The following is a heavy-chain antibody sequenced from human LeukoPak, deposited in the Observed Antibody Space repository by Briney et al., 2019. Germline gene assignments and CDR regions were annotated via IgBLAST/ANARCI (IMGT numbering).Heavy chain of an antibody. CDR1: GGSFSGYY. J-gene: IGHJ4*02. CDR2: INHSGST. CDR3: ARVRTGEFPFDY. V-gene: IGHV4-34*01. D-gene: IGHD3/OR15-3a*01. Sequence: SETLSLTCAVYGGSFSGYYWSWIRQPPGKGLEWIGEINHSGSTNYNPSLKSRVTISADTSTNQFSLKLSSATAADTAVYYCARVRTGEFPFDYWGQGTLVTVSS.